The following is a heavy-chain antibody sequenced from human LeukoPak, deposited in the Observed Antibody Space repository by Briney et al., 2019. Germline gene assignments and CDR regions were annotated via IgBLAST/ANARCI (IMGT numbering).Heavy chain of an antibody. Sequence: GASVTVSCTASGYTFTSYYMHWVRQAPGQGLEWMGIINPSGGSTSYAQKFQGRVTMTRDTSTSTVYTELSSLRSEDTAVYYCARDYYDSSGYYYDHQRFDYWGQGTLVTVSS. CDR2: INPSGGST. D-gene: IGHD3-22*01. CDR1: GYTFTSYY. V-gene: IGHV1-46*01. J-gene: IGHJ4*02. CDR3: ARDYYDSSGYYYDHQRFDY.